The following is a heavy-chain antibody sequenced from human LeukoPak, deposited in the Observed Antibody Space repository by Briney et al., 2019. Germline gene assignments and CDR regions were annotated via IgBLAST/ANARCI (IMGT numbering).Heavy chain of an antibody. J-gene: IGHJ4*02. Sequence: GGSLRLSCAASGFTFNTYSLIWVRQAPGKGLEWVGRIKSKGDGETIDYNTPVKGRFSISRDDSKNTLYLQMNSLKDEDTAMYYCTVRSSIWSQGTLVTVSS. CDR2: IKSKGDGETI. V-gene: IGHV3-15*01. D-gene: IGHD3-3*02. CDR3: TVRSSI. CDR1: GFTFNTYS.